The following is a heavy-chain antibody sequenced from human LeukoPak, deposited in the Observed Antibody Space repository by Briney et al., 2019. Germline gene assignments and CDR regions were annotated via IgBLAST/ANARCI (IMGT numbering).Heavy chain of an antibody. D-gene: IGHD3-16*02. CDR1: GGSISSSSYY. CDR3: ARQWNDYVWGSYRYTFDY. V-gene: IGHV4-39*01. Sequence: PSETLSLTCTVSGGSISSSSYYWGWIRQPPGKGLEWIGSIYYSGSTYYSPSLKSRVTISVDTSKNQFSLKLSSVTAADTAVYYCARQWNDYVWGSYRYTFDYWGQGTLVTVSS. CDR2: IYYSGST. J-gene: IGHJ4*02.